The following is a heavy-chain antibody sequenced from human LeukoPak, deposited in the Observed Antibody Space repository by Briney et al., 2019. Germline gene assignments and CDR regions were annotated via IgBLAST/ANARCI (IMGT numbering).Heavy chain of an antibody. D-gene: IGHD3-10*01. CDR2: IYYSGST. Sequence: SDTLSLTCTVSGGSISSSSYYWGWIRQPPGKGLEWIGSIYYSGSTYYNPSLKSRVTISVDTSKNQFSLKLSSVTAADTAVYYCARLRMDYYGSGSYGDYWGQGTLVTVSS. J-gene: IGHJ4*02. CDR1: GGSISSSSYY. CDR3: ARLRMDYYGSGSYGDY. V-gene: IGHV4-39*01.